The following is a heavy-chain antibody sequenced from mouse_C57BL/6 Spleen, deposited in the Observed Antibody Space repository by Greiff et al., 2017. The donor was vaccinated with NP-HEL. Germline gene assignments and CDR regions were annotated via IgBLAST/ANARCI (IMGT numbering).Heavy chain of an antibody. Sequence: VQLQQSGAELARPGASVKLSCKASGYTFTSYGISWVKQRTGQGLEWIGEIYPRSGNTYYNEKFKGKATLTADNTSSTAYMELRSLTSEDSAVYFCARPITTVVVPYYFDYWGQGTTLTVSS. D-gene: IGHD1-1*01. CDR2: IYPRSGNT. CDR3: ARPITTVVVPYYFDY. CDR1: GYTFTSYG. V-gene: IGHV1-81*01. J-gene: IGHJ2*01.